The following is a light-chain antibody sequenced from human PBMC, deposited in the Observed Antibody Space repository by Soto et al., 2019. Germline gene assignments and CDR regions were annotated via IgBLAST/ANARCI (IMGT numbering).Light chain of an antibody. V-gene: IGKV3-15*01. CDR3: QQRSNWPPRIT. Sequence: EIVMTQSPATLSVSPGERATLSCRASQSVSSNLAWYQQKPGQAPRLLIYGASTRATGIPARFSGSGSGTEFTLTISSLQSEDFAVYYCQQRSNWPPRITFGPGTKVDIK. CDR1: QSVSSN. CDR2: GAS. J-gene: IGKJ3*01.